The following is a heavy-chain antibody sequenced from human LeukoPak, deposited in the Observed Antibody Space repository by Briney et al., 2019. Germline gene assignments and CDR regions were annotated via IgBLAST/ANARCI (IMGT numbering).Heavy chain of an antibody. CDR1: GFTFSNAW. CDR2: IKSKTDGGTT. Sequence: GGSLRLSCAASGFTFSNAWMSWVRQAPGKGLEWVGRIKSKTDGGTTDYAAPVKGRFTISRDDSKNTLYLQMNSLKTEDTAVYYCTLVSRWLQKEFDYWGQGTLVTVSS. CDR3: TLVSRWLQKEFDY. D-gene: IGHD5-24*01. V-gene: IGHV3-15*01. J-gene: IGHJ4*02.